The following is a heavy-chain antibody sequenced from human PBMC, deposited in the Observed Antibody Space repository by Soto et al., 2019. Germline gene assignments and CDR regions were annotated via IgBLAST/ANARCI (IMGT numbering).Heavy chain of an antibody. CDR3: ARYYWSLRYFDY. CDR1: GFNPTTTP. V-gene: IGHV3-23*01. Sequence: PGGSLRLSCAVSGFNPTTTPLSWVRQPPGKGLEWVSTISGTATRTYYVDSVKGRFFISRDNSKNTVTLQMNNLTVDDTAVYYCARYYWSLRYFDYWGQGTLVTVSS. CDR2: ISGTATRT. D-gene: IGHD2-15*01. J-gene: IGHJ4*02.